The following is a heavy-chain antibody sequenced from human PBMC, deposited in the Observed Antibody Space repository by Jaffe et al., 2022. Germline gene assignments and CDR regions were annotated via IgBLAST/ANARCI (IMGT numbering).Heavy chain of an antibody. CDR3: ARGLFGVVINEHYFDY. CDR1: GYTFTGYY. D-gene: IGHD3-3*01. Sequence: QVQLVQSGAEVKKPGASVKVSCKASGYTFTGYYMHWVRQAPGQGLEWMGRINPNSGGTNYAQKFQGRVTMTRDTSISTAYMELSRLRSDDTAVYYCARGLFGVVINEHYFDYWGQGTLVTVSS. CDR2: INPNSGGT. J-gene: IGHJ4*02. V-gene: IGHV1-2*06.